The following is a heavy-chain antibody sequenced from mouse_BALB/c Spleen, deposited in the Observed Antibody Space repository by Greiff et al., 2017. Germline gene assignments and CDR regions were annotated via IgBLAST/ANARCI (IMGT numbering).Heavy chain of an antibody. D-gene: IGHD2-3*01. Sequence: VKLQESGPELVRPGVSVKISCKGSGYTFTDYAMHWVKQSHAKSLEWIGVISTYYGNTNYNQKFKGKATMTVDKSSSTAYMELARLTSEDSAIYYCARWDGYFLDVWGAGTTVTVSS. CDR1: GYTFTDYA. J-gene: IGHJ1*01. V-gene: IGHV1-67*01. CDR2: ISTYYGNT. CDR3: ARWDGYFLDV.